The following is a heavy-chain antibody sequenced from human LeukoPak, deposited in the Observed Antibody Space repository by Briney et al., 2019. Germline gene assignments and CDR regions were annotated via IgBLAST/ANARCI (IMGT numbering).Heavy chain of an antibody. CDR2: IYYSGST. V-gene: IGHV4-39*01. Sequence: PSETLSLTCTVSGGSISSSSYYWGWIRQPPGKGLEWIGSIYYSGSTYYNPSLKSRVTISVDTSKNQFSLKLSSVTAADTAVYYCARGTWTPDDYGGNRHFDYWGQGTLVTVSS. CDR1: GGSISSSSYY. D-gene: IGHD4-23*01. J-gene: IGHJ4*02. CDR3: ARGTWTPDDYGGNRHFDY.